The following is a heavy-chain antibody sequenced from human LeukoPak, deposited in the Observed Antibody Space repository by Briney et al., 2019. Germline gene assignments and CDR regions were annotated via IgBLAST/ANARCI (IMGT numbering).Heavy chain of an antibody. CDR3: ARMDILTGYYELDY. J-gene: IGHJ4*02. D-gene: IGHD3-9*01. CDR1: GYTFTGYY. Sequence: GASVKVSCKASGYTFTGYYMHWVRQAPGQGLEWMGWINPNSGGTNYAQKFQGRVTMTRDTSISTAYMELSRLRSDDTAVYYCARMDILTGYYELDYWGQGTLVTVSS. V-gene: IGHV1-2*02. CDR2: INPNSGGT.